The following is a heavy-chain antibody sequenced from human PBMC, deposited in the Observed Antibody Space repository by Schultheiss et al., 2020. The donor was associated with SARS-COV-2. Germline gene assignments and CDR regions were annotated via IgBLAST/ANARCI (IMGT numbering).Heavy chain of an antibody. J-gene: IGHJ4*02. D-gene: IGHD5-18*01. V-gene: IGHV3-33*01. CDR2: IWYDGSNK. CDR3: AQLKGVVAY. CDR1: GFTFSSYG. Sequence: GESLKISCAASGFTFSSYGMHWVRQAPGKGLEWVAVIWYDGSNKYYADSVKGRFTISRDNSKNTLYLQMNSLRAEDTAVYYCAQLKGVVAYWGQGTLVTVSS.